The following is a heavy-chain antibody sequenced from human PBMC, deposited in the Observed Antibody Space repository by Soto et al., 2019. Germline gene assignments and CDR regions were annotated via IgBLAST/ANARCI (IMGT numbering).Heavy chain of an antibody. Sequence: QLQLQESGPGLVKPSETLSLTCTVSGGSIRSSSYYWGWIRQPPGKGLEWIGSIYYNEDTYYNPSLKSRVTISVDTSKNRFSLELSSVTAADTAVYYCARHPLYSNSHYYYYMDVWGKGTSVTVSS. J-gene: IGHJ6*03. D-gene: IGHD4-4*01. CDR2: IYYNEDT. CDR3: ARHPLYSNSHYYYYMDV. CDR1: GGSIRSSSYY. V-gene: IGHV4-39*01.